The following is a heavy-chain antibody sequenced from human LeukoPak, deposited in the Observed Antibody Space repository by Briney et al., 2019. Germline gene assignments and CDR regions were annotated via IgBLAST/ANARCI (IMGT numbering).Heavy chain of an antibody. J-gene: IGHJ6*04. V-gene: IGHV4-34*01. CDR1: GGSFSGYY. D-gene: IGHD2-2*02. CDR3: ARGKRGKALGYCNSTSCYSAYYYGMDV. Sequence: PSETLSLTCAVYGGSFSGYYWSWIRQPPGKGLEWIGEINHSGSTNYNPSLKSRVTISVDTSKNQFSLKLSSVTAADTAVYYCARGKRGKALGYCNSTSCYSAYYYGMDVWGKGTTVTVSS. CDR2: INHSGST.